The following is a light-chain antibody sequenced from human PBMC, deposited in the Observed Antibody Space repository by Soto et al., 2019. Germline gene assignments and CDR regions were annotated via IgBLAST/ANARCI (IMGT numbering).Light chain of an antibody. CDR1: QNVLSD. CDR2: GAT. J-gene: IGKJ1*01. Sequence: EILLTQSPATLSVSPGETATLSCRASQNVLSDSAWYQQKPGQAPRLLVYGATTRATDAPAKFRGSGSGTEFSLTISSLQSEDFATYYCQQYRSWPRTFGQGSKVEI. V-gene: IGKV3-15*01. CDR3: QQYRSWPRT.